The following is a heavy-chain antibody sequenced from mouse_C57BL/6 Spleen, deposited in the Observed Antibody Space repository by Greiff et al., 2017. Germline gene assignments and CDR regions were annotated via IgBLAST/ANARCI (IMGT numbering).Heavy chain of an antibody. D-gene: IGHD2-1*01. CDR3: SRSNYGNLFDV. CDR1: GYAFSSSW. J-gene: IGHJ2*01. CDR2: IYPGDGDP. V-gene: IGHV1-82*01. Sequence: VHLVESGPELVKPGASVKISCKASGYAFSSSWMNWVKQRPGKGLEWIGRIYPGDGDPNYNGKFKGKGTLTADTSSRTAYMQLSSLTSEDSAVYVCSRSNYGNLFDVWGQGTTLTVSS.